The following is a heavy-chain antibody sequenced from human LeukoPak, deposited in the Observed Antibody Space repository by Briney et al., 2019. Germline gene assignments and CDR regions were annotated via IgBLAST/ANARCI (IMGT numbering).Heavy chain of an antibody. J-gene: IGHJ4*02. Sequence: GGSLRLSCAASGFTFSSYSMNWVRQAPGKGLEWVSYISSSSSTIYYADSVKGRFTISRDNAKNSLYLQMNSLRAEDTAVYYCAKVRPRYSGSYSSVDYWGQGTLVTVSS. D-gene: IGHD1-26*01. CDR3: AKVRPRYSGSYSSVDY. CDR1: GFTFSSYS. V-gene: IGHV3-48*01. CDR2: ISSSSSTI.